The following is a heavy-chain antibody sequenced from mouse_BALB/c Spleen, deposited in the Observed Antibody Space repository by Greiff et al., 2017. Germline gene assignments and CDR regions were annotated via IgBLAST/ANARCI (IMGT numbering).Heavy chain of an antibody. V-gene: IGHV1S56*01. Sequence: QVQLKQSGPELVKPGASVRISCKASGYTFTSYYIHWLKQRPGQGLEWIGWIYPGNVNTKYNEKFKGKATLTADKSSSTAYMQLSSLTSEDSAVYFCARDHTIDYFDYWGQGTTLTVSS. J-gene: IGHJ2*01. CDR2: IYPGNVNT. D-gene: IGHD2-12*01. CDR3: ARDHTIDYFDY. CDR1: GYTFTSYY.